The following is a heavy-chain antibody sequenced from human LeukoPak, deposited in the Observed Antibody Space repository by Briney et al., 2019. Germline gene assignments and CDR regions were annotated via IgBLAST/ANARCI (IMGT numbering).Heavy chain of an antibody. J-gene: IGHJ4*02. D-gene: IGHD3-10*01. CDR3: ARDRDGSGSQTELDY. CDR2: ISAYNGNA. Sequence: GASVKVSRKASGYSFSSYGLTWVRQAPGQGLEWLGWISAYNGNANYAQKVEGRVTMTTDTSTSTAYMELRSLRSDDTAVYYCARDRDGSGSQTELDYWGQGTLVTVSS. CDR1: GYSFSSYG. V-gene: IGHV1-18*01.